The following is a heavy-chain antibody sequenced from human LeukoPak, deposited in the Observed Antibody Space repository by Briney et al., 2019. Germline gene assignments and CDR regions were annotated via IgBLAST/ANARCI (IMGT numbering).Heavy chain of an antibody. V-gene: IGHV4-38-2*01. J-gene: IGHJ5*02. CDR3: ARQGGSYWDWFDP. CDR1: GYSISSGYY. CDR2: IYHSGNT. D-gene: IGHD2-15*01. Sequence: SETLSLTCAVSGYSISSGYYWGWIRQLPGKGLDWIGSIYHSGNTYYNPSLKSRVTISVDTSKNQFSLKLSSVTAADTAVYYCARQGGSYWDWFDPWGQGTLVTVSS.